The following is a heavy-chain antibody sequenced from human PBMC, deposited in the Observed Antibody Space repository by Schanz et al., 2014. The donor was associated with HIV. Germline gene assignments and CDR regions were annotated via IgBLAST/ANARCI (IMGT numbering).Heavy chain of an antibody. Sequence: QVQLVESGGGVVQPGRSLRLSWAAAGFTFSSYGMHWVRQAPGKGVEWVAVIWYDGSNKYYADSVKGRVTISRDNSRKTLYLQMNSLRAEDTALYYCATTLYPYTSSSDYYYGMDVWGQGTTVTVSS. D-gene: IGHD6-6*01. CDR1: GFTFSSYG. CDR3: ATTLYPYTSSSDYYYGMDV. J-gene: IGHJ6*02. CDR2: IWYDGSNK. V-gene: IGHV3-33*01.